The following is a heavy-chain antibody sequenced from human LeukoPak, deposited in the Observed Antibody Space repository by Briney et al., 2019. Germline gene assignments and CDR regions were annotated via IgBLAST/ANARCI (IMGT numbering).Heavy chain of an antibody. D-gene: IGHD2-2*01. CDR2: ISSSSSYI. J-gene: IGHJ6*02. CDR1: GFTFSSYS. Sequence: GGSLRLSCAASGFTFSSYSMNWVRQAPGKGLEWVSSISSSSSYIYYADSVKGRFTISRDNAKNSLYLQMNGLRAEDTAVYYCARDLPGYCSSTSCSSNGMDVWGQGTTVTVSS. CDR3: ARDLPGYCSSTSCSSNGMDV. V-gene: IGHV3-21*01.